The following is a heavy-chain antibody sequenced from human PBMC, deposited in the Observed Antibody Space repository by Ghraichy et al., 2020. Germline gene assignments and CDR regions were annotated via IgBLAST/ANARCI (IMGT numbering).Heavy chain of an antibody. V-gene: IGHV3-74*01. CDR3: VRDFWKAFDY. D-gene: IGHD1-1*01. CDR1: GFTFSSFW. J-gene: IGHJ4*02. CDR2: ISSDGIVT. Sequence: GGSLRLSCAASGFTFSSFWMHWVRQAPGKGLVWISRISSDGIVTIYADSVKGRFTISRDNAKNTVYLQMNSLRAEDTAMYYCVRDFWKAFDYWGQGALVTVSS.